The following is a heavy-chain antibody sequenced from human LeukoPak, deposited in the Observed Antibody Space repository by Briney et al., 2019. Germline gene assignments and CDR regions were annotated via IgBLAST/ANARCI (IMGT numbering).Heavy chain of an antibody. Sequence: PGGSLRLSCAASGFTFSNAWMSWVRQAPGKGLEWVGRIKSKTDGGTTDYAAPVKGRFTISRDDSKNTLYLQMNSLKTEDTAVYYCTPKSVRVAAIEDYWGQGTLVTVSS. CDR2: IKSKTDGGTT. V-gene: IGHV3-15*01. CDR3: TPKSVRVAAIEDY. CDR1: GFTFSNAW. D-gene: IGHD2-15*01. J-gene: IGHJ4*02.